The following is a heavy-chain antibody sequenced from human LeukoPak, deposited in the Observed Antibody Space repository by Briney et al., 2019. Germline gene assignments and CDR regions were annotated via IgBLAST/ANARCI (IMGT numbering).Heavy chain of an antibody. Sequence: PSETLSLTCAVYGGSFSGYYWSWIRQPPGKGLEWIGEINHSGSTNYNPSLKSRVTISVDTSKNQFSLKLSSVTAADTAVYYCARLGGIAAAGRDYWGQGTLATVSS. D-gene: IGHD6-13*01. CDR2: INHSGST. V-gene: IGHV4-34*01. CDR3: ARLGGIAAAGRDY. J-gene: IGHJ4*02. CDR1: GGSFSGYY.